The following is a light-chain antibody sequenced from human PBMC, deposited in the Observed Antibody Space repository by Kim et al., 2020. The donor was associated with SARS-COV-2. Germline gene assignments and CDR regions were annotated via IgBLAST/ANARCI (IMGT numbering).Light chain of an antibody. V-gene: IGLV2-8*01. J-gene: IGLJ3*02. CDR2: EVS. Sequence: QSATTSCTGTSSDVGGYNYVSLYQQPPGKAPTLMIYEVSKRPSGVPDRFSGSKSGHTASLTVSGLQAEDEADYYCSSYAGSNNFGVFGGGTQLTVL. CDR1: SSDVGGYNY. CDR3: SSYAGSNNFGV.